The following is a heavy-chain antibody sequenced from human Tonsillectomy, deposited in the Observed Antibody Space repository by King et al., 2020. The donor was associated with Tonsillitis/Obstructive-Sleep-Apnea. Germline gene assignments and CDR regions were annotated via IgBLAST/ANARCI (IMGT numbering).Heavy chain of an antibody. J-gene: IGHJ4*02. CDR1: GFTFSNYA. D-gene: IGHD3-22*01. CDR3: ARQTYYYDRSGYPDY. CDR2: ISYDASDK. V-gene: IGHV3-30*04. Sequence: VQLVESGGGVVQPGRSLRLSCAASGFTFSNYALHWVRQAPGKGLEWVAVISYDASDKYYADTMKGRFTISRDNSKNTLYLQMNSLRDEDTAVYYCARQTYYYDRSGYPDYGGQGTLVTVSS.